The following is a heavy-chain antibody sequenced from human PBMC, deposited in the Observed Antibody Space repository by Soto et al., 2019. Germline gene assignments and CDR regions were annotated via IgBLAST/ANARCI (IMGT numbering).Heavy chain of an antibody. V-gene: IGHV3-11*01. D-gene: IGHD6-13*01. Sequence: GGSLRLSCAASGFTFSDYYMSSIRQAPGKGLEWVSYISSSGSTIYYADSVKGRFTISRDTAKNSLYLQMNSLRAEDTAVYYCARDRAAAGYYYYGMDVWGQGTTVTVSS. CDR3: ARDRAAAGYYYYGMDV. CDR2: ISSSGSTI. J-gene: IGHJ6*02. CDR1: GFTFSDYY.